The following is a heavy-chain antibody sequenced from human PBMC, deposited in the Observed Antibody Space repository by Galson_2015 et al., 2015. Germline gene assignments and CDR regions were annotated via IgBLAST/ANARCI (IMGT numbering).Heavy chain of an antibody. CDR3: ARQGSGSYYGVAAFDI. V-gene: IGHV3-21*04. J-gene: IGHJ3*02. Sequence: SLRLSCAASGFTFSSYSMNWVRQAPGKGLEWVSSISSSSSYIYYADSVKGRFTISRDNAKNSLYLQMNSLRAEDTAVYYCARQGSGSYYGVAAFDIWGQGTMVTVSS. D-gene: IGHD1-26*01. CDR1: GFTFSSYS. CDR2: ISSSSSYI.